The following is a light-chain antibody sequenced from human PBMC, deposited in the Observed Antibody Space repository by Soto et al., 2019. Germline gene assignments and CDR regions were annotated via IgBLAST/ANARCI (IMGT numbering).Light chain of an antibody. Sequence: EIVLTQSPATLSLSPGERATLSCRASQSVSNYLDWFQQKPGQAPRLLIYAAFNRATGIPTRFSGSGSGTDFTLTISSLEPEDFAVYYCQQRREWPRTFGQGTKVEIK. V-gene: IGKV3-11*01. CDR2: AAF. CDR3: QQRREWPRT. J-gene: IGKJ1*01. CDR1: QSVSNY.